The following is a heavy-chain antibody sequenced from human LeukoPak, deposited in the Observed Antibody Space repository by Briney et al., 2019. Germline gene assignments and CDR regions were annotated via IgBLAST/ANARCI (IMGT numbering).Heavy chain of an antibody. CDR3: AGGLYSSSWYEL. CDR1: GCSISSSSYY. D-gene: IGHD6-13*01. V-gene: IGHV4-39*01. CDR2: IYYSGST. J-gene: IGHJ5*02. Sequence: SDTLSLTCTVSGCSISSSSYYWGWIRQPPGKGLEWIGSIYYSGSTYYNPSLKSRVTISVGTSKNQFSLKLRSVPAADTAVYYCAGGLYSSSWYELWGQGTLVTVSS.